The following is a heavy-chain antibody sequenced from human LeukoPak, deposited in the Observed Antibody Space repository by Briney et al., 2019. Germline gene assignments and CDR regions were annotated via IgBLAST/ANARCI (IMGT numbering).Heavy chain of an antibody. CDR2: IYYSGNT. J-gene: IGHJ2*01. CDR1: GGSISSYY. D-gene: IGHD3-22*01. CDR3: ARGSWYYYDTSGYWGFDL. V-gene: IGHV4-59*01. Sequence: SETLSLTCTVSGGSISSYYWSWIRQPPGKGLEWLGYIYYSGNTKYNPSLKSRVTISLDTSKNQFSLKLSSVTAADSAVYYCARGSWYYYDTSGYWGFDLWGRGTLVTVSS.